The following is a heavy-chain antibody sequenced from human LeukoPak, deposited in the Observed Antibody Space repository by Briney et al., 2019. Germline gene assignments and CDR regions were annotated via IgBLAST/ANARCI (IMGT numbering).Heavy chain of an antibody. D-gene: IGHD2-21*01. V-gene: IGHV1-46*01. J-gene: IGHJ6*03. CDR2: INPSGGST. CDR3: ARDIAYCGGDCYSYYYYMDV. CDR1: GYTFTSYY. Sequence: GASVKVSCKASGYTFTSYYMHWVRQAPGQGLEWMGIINPSGGSTSYAQKFQGRVTMTRDTSTSTVYMELSSLRSEDTAVYYCARDIAYCGGDCYSYYYYMDVWGKGTTVTVSS.